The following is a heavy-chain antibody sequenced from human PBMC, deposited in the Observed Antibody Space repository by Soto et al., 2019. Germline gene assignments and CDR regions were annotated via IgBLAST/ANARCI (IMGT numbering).Heavy chain of an antibody. CDR2: ISWNSGSM. D-gene: IGHD1-20*01. J-gene: IGHJ3*02. CDR3: AKDKGYNWNDIAAFDI. CDR1: GFTFHYFA. V-gene: IGHV3-9*01. Sequence: VQLVESGGGLVQPGKSLRLSCAASGFTFHYFAMHWVRQAPGKGLEWVSGISWNSGSMGYADSVNGRVIISRDNAMNSVDLQMNSLRAEETALYYCAKDKGYNWNDIAAFDIWGQGTMVTVSS.